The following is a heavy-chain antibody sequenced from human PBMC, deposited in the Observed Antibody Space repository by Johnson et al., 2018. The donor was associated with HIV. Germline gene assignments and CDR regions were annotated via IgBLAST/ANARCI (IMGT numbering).Heavy chain of an antibody. V-gene: IGHV3-23*04. J-gene: IGHJ3*02. CDR1: GFTFSSYA. Sequence: EVQLVESGGGVVRPGGSLRLSCAASGFTFSSYAMSWVRQAPGRGLEWVSSISGSGGSTYYADSVKGRFTISRDNSKNTLFLQMNSLRAEDTAVYYCAKSQDSSAYDYDFDSWGQGTMVTVSS. CDR2: ISGSGGST. CDR3: AKSQDSSAYDYDFDS. D-gene: IGHD3-22*01.